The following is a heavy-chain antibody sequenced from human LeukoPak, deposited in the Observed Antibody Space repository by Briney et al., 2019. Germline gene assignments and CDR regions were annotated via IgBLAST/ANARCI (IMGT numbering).Heavy chain of an antibody. CDR2: IKQDGSEK. V-gene: IGHV3-7*04. Sequence: GGSLRLSCAASGNYWMHWVRQAPGKGLEWVANIKQDGSEKYYVDSVKGRFTISRDNAKNSLYLQMNSLRAEDTAVYYCARGRTIDYLGQGTLVNVSS. CDR3: ARGRTIDY. J-gene: IGHJ4*02. CDR1: GNYW.